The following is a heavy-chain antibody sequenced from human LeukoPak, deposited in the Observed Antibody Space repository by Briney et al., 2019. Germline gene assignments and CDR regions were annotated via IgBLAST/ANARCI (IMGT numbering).Heavy chain of an antibody. V-gene: IGHV3-11*05. Sequence: GGSLRLSCTTSGFRFSDYYMSWIRQAPGKGLEWITYISSSSSSYTKYVDSVMGRFTISRDNAKKTLYLQMNNLRVEDTAIYYCARDWGSGGWGQGTLVTVSS. J-gene: IGHJ1*01. CDR1: GFRFSDYY. CDR3: ARDWGSGG. CDR2: ISSSSSSYT. D-gene: IGHD6-25*01.